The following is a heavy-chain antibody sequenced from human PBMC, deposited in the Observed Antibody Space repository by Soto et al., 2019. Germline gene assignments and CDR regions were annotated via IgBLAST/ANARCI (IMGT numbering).Heavy chain of an antibody. Sequence: QVQLVESGGGVVQPGTSLRLSCAASGFSFSSRGMHWVRQAPGKGLEWVAVISYDENHKLYTDSVKGRFTISRDNSRNVLYLQMNSLRTEDSAVYYCAGEVATGYWGQGTLFTVSS. V-gene: IGHV3-30*03. CDR1: GFSFSSRG. J-gene: IGHJ4*02. CDR3: AGEVATGY. CDR2: ISYDENHK. D-gene: IGHD5-12*01.